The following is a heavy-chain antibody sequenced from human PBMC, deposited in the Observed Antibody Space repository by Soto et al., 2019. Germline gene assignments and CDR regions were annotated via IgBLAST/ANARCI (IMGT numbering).Heavy chain of an antibody. J-gene: IGHJ3*02. Sequence: SETLSLTCTVSGGSISSGDYYWSWIRQPPGKGLEWIGYIYYSGSTYYNPSLKSRVTISVDTSKNQFSLKLSSVTAADTAVYYCARGGRYCSSTSCYAHAFDIWGQGTMVTVSS. D-gene: IGHD2-2*01. CDR1: GGSISSGDYY. V-gene: IGHV4-30-4*01. CDR2: IYYSGST. CDR3: ARGGRYCSSTSCYAHAFDI.